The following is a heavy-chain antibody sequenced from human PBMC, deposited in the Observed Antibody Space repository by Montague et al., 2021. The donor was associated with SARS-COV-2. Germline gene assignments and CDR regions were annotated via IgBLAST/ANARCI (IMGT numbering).Heavy chain of an antibody. CDR3: ARGKGRSPDAFDI. Sequence: SETLSLTCTVSGASISTYYWSWIRQSPGKGLEWIGYIYYSGNPNYNPSLTSRLSMSVDTSKNQFSLELSSVTAADTAVFFCARGKGRSPDAFDIWGQGITVTVSS. CDR1: GASISTYY. D-gene: IGHD2-15*01. V-gene: IGHV4-59*01. CDR2: IYYSGNP. J-gene: IGHJ3*02.